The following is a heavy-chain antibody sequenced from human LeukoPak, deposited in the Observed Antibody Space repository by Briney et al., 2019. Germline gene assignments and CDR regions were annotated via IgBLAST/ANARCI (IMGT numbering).Heavy chain of an antibody. Sequence: GGSLRLSCAASGFTFSSYGMHWVRQAPGKGLEWVAFIHYDGSNKYYADSVEGRFTISRDTSKNTLFLQMNSLRAEDTAVYYCARGQPGVAAAGNLDYWGQGTLVTVSS. V-gene: IGHV3-30*02. CDR3: ARGQPGVAAAGNLDY. CDR2: IHYDGSNK. CDR1: GFTFSSYG. D-gene: IGHD6-13*01. J-gene: IGHJ4*02.